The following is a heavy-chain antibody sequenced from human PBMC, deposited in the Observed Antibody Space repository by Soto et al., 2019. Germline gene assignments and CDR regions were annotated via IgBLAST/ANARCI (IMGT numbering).Heavy chain of an antibody. CDR3: ARETYANFVS. D-gene: IGHD2-8*01. CDR1: GYTFTAYY. Sequence: ASVKASCKASGYTFTAYYMHWVRQAPGQGLEWMGWVNPGNGTTSFAQKFQGRVTMTRDTSISTAYMELSALKSDDTAMYYCARETYANFVSWVQGTVV. J-gene: IGHJ4*02. V-gene: IGHV1-2*02. CDR2: VNPGNGTT.